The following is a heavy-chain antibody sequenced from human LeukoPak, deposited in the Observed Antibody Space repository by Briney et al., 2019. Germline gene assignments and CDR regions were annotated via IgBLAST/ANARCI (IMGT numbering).Heavy chain of an antibody. Sequence: SETLSLTCTVSGCSISSSGYNWGWIRQPPGKGLEWIGSIYYSGSTYYNPSLKSRVTISVDTSKNQFSLKLNSVTAADTAVYYCARLGVVVAATQIDHWGQGTLVTVSS. V-gene: IGHV4-39*01. CDR3: ARLGVVVAATQIDH. D-gene: IGHD2-15*01. CDR2: IYYSGST. J-gene: IGHJ4*02. CDR1: GCSISSSGYN.